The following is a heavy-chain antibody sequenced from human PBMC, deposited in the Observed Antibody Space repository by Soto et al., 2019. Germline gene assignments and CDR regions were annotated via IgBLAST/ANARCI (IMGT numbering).Heavy chain of an antibody. Sequence: ETLALACSVYGVSFRVYSGTWLRQPPGKGLEWIGEINHSGTTDYNPALKSRVTMSADTSKNQFSLRMTSVTAADTAVYYCARARFDSWSHIYYGLDVWGQGTTVTVS. V-gene: IGHV4-34*01. CDR3: ARARFDSWSHIYYGLDV. CDR2: INHSGTT. D-gene: IGHD3-3*01. CDR1: GVSFRVYS. J-gene: IGHJ6*02.